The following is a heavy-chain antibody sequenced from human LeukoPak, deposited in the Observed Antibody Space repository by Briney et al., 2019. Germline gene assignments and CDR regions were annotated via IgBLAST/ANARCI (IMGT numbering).Heavy chain of an antibody. J-gene: IGHJ4*02. CDR1: GITVSQNY. Sequence: GGSLRLSCVASGITVSQNYMSWVRQAPGKGLEWVSVIYSSGSTYYADSVKGRFTISRDNSKNTLYLQMNSLRAEDTAVYLCARATCSGGTCEGDDFDYWGQGTLVTVSS. D-gene: IGHD2-15*01. CDR2: IYSSGST. V-gene: IGHV3-66*02. CDR3: ARATCSGGTCEGDDFDY.